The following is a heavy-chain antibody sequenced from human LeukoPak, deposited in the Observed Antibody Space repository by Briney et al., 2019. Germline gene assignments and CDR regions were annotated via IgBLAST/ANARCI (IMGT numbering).Heavy chain of an antibody. CDR3: ARSLTPAAGNLGY. D-gene: IGHD6-13*01. CDR1: GFTFSSYS. J-gene: IGHJ4*02. Sequence: GGSLRLSCAASGFTFSSYSMNWVRQAPGKGLEWVSSISSSSNYINYADSVKGRFTISRDNAKNSLYLQMNSLRAEDTAVYYCARSLTPAAGNLGYWGQGTLVTVSS. V-gene: IGHV3-21*01. CDR2: ISSSSNYI.